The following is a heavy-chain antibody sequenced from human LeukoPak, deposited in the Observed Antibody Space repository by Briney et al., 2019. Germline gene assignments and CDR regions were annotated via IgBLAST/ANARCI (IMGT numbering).Heavy chain of an antibody. Sequence: SETLSLTCTVSGGSISSSSYYWGWIRQPPGKGLEWIGSIYYSGSTYYNPSLKSRVTISVDTSKNQFSLKLSSVTAADTAVYYCARQACSGGGCYFDYWGQGTLVTVSS. CDR3: ARQACSGGGCYFDY. CDR1: GGSISSSSYY. CDR2: IYYSGST. J-gene: IGHJ4*02. V-gene: IGHV4-39*01. D-gene: IGHD2-15*01.